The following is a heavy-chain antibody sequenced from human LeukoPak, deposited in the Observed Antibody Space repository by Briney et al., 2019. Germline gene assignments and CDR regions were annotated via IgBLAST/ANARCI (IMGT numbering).Heavy chain of an antibody. J-gene: IGHJ3*02. D-gene: IGHD2-15*01. CDR3: ARVCSGGSCYPLGDAFDI. V-gene: IGHV3-7*01. Sequence: GGSLRLSCAASGFTFSSYWMSWVRQAPGKGLEWVANIKQDGSEKYYADSVKGRFTISRDNAKNSLYLQMNSLRAEDTAVYYCARVCSGGSCYPLGDAFDIWGQGTMVTVSS. CDR1: GFTFSSYW. CDR2: IKQDGSEK.